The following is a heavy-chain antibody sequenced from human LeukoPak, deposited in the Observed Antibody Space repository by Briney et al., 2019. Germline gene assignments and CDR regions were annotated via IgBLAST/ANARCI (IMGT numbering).Heavy chain of an antibody. CDR3: AKYPISPDSWFDP. D-gene: IGHD2-21*01. CDR1: GFTFSSYA. J-gene: IGHJ5*02. V-gene: IGHV3-23*01. Sequence: GGSLRLSCAASGFTFSSYAMTWVRQAPGKGLEWVSSISGSGDSTYYADSVKGRFTISRDNSKNTLYLQMNSLRAEDTAVYYCAKYPISPDSWFDPWGQGTLVTVSS. CDR2: ISGSGDST.